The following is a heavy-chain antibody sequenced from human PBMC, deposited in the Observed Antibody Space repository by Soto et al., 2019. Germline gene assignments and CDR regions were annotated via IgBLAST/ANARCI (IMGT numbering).Heavy chain of an antibody. CDR3: ARDRRPPVAATFSSLFDP. D-gene: IGHD6-13*01. J-gene: IGHJ5*02. CDR1: GFTFSSYW. CDR2: INSDGSST. Sequence: PGGSLRLSCAASGFTFSSYWMHWVRQAPGKGLVWVSRINSDGSSTSYADSVKGRFTISRDNAKNTLYLQMNSLRAEDTAVYYCARDRRPPVAATFSSLFDPWGQGTLVTVSS. V-gene: IGHV3-74*01.